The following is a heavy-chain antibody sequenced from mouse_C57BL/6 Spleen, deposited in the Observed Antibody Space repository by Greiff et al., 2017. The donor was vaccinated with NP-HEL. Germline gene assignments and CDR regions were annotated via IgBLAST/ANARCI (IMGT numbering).Heavy chain of an antibody. Sequence: QVQLQQSGAELVRPGASVTLSCKASGYTFTDYEMHWVKQTPVHGLEWIGAIDPETGGTAYNQKFKGKAILTADKSSSTAYMELRSLTSEDSAVYYCTRWGSTMVTTRAMDYWGQGTSVTVSS. CDR1: GYTFTDYE. D-gene: IGHD2-2*01. V-gene: IGHV1-15*01. CDR3: TRWGSTMVTTRAMDY. J-gene: IGHJ4*01. CDR2: IDPETGGT.